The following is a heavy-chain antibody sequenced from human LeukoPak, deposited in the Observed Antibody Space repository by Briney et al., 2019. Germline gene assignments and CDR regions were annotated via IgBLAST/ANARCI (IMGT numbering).Heavy chain of an antibody. V-gene: IGHV1-18*01. D-gene: IGHD6-19*01. J-gene: IGHJ3*02. CDR2: INPNSGGT. CDR1: GYTFTSYG. Sequence: ASVKVSCKASGYTFTSYGIGWVRQAPGQGLEWMGWINPNSGGTIYAQKFQGRVTMTEDTSTDTAYMELSSLRSEDTAVYYCATIHASSGWYAKAFDIWGQGTMVTVSS. CDR3: ATIHASSGWYAKAFDI.